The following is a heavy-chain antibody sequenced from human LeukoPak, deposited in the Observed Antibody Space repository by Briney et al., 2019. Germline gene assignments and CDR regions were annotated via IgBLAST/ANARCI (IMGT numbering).Heavy chain of an antibody. CDR1: SGTISSYY. Sequence: PSETLSLTCTVSSGTISSYYWSWIRQPPGKGLEWIGYIYYSGTTNYNPFLKSRVTISVDTSKNQFSLKLSSVTAADTAVYYCARAGRWEGRPHAFDIWGQGTMVAVSS. CDR3: ARAGRWEGRPHAFDI. J-gene: IGHJ3*02. D-gene: IGHD1-26*01. CDR2: IYYSGTT. V-gene: IGHV4-59*01.